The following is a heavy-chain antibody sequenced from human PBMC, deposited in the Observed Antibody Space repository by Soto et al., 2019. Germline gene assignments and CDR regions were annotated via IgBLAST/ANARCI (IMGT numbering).Heavy chain of an antibody. CDR3: ARGDDTAMANDY. V-gene: IGHV1-69*06. CDR1: GGTFSSYA. Sequence: ASVKVSCKASGGTFSSYAISWVRQAPGQGLEWMGGIIPIFGTANYAQKFQGRVTITADKSTSTAYMELSSLRSEDTAVYYCARGDDTAMANDYWGQGTLVTVSS. CDR2: IIPIFGTA. J-gene: IGHJ4*02. D-gene: IGHD5-18*01.